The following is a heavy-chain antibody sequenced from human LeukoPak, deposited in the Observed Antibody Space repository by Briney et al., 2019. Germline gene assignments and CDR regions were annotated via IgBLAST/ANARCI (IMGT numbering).Heavy chain of an antibody. Sequence: SETLSLTCIVSGGSISSYYWSWIRRPPGKGLEWIGYIYYSGSANCNPSLKSRVTIAVDTSKNQFSLKLSSVTAADTAVYYCARQLPRDYYYGMDVWGQGTTVTVSS. CDR2: IYYSGSA. J-gene: IGHJ6*02. V-gene: IGHV4-59*01. D-gene: IGHD1-7*01. CDR3: ARQLPRDYYYGMDV. CDR1: GGSISSYY.